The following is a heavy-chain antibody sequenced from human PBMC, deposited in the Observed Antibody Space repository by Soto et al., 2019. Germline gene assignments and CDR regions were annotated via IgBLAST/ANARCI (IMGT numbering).Heavy chain of an antibody. D-gene: IGHD4-4*01. V-gene: IGHV4-30-4*01. Sequence: QVRLQESGPGLVKPSQTLSLTCTVSGGSISSGDDYWPWIRQPPGKGLEWIGYIYSSGSTYYNPSRKSRVIISVDTSKNQFYLELSSVTDADTAVYYCATQSTVTGWFDPWGQGTLVTVSS. CDR3: ATQSTVTGWFDP. J-gene: IGHJ5*02. CDR1: GGSISSGDDY. CDR2: IYSSGST.